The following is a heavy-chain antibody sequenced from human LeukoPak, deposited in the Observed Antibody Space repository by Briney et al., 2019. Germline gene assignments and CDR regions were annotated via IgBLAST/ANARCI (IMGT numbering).Heavy chain of an antibody. D-gene: IGHD2-21*02. CDR3: ARSDLAYCGGDCYSACDY. J-gene: IGHJ4*02. Sequence: PGGSLRLSGAASGFTFSSYGMHWVRQAPGKGLEWVAVIWYDGSNKYYADSVKGRFTISRDNSKNTLYLQMNSLRAEDTAVYYCARSDLAYCGGDCYSACDYWGQGTLVTVSS. CDR1: GFTFSSYG. CDR2: IWYDGSNK. V-gene: IGHV3-33*01.